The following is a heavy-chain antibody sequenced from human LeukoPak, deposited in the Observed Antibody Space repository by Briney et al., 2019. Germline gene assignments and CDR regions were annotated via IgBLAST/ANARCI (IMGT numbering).Heavy chain of an antibody. J-gene: IGHJ2*01. D-gene: IGHD3-16*01. Sequence: SETLSLTCAVYGGSFSGYYWSWIRQPPGKGLEWIGEINHSGSTNYNPSLKSRVTISVDTSKNQFSLKLSSVTAADTAVYYCARAPPRLWYFDLWGRGTLVTVSS. CDR3: ARAPPRLWYFDL. V-gene: IGHV4-34*01. CDR2: INHSGST. CDR1: GGSFSGYY.